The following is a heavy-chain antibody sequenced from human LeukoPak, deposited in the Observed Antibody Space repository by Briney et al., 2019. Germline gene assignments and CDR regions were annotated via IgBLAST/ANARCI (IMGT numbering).Heavy chain of an antibody. J-gene: IGHJ4*02. CDR1: GGSISTYY. CDR3: ARGNVLMVYAVFDY. V-gene: IGHV4-59*01. Sequence: SETLSLTCTVSGGSISTYYWSWIRQPPGKGLEWIGYIYYSGSTNYNPSLKSRVTISVDTSKNQFSLKLGSVTAADTAVYYCARGNVLMVYAVFDYWGQGTLVTVSS. D-gene: IGHD2-8*01. CDR2: IYYSGST.